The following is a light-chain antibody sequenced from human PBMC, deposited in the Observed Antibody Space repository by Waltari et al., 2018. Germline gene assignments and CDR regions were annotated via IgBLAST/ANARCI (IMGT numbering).Light chain of an antibody. CDR1: SSNIGSNT. CDR3: AVWDDTLNGQV. Sequence: QSVLTQPPSASDTPGQRVTISCSGRSSNIGSNTVHWYQQVPGTAPKLLIYSNNQRPSGVPDRFSGSKSGTSASLAISGLQSEDEADYFCAVWDDTLNGQVFGGGTKLTVL. J-gene: IGLJ3*02. CDR2: SNN. V-gene: IGLV1-44*01.